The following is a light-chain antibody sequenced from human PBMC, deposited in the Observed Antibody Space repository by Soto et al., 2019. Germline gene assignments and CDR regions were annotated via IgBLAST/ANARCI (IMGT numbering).Light chain of an antibody. CDR1: SSDVGGYNY. V-gene: IGLV2-14*01. Sequence: QSALTQPASVSGSPGQSITISCTGTSSDVGGYNYVSWYQQHPGKAPKLMIYDVSNRPSGVSNRFSGSKSGNTASLTISGLQSEGEADYYCGSYTSSSTRVFGGGTKVTVL. CDR2: DVS. CDR3: GSYTSSSTRV. J-gene: IGLJ2*01.